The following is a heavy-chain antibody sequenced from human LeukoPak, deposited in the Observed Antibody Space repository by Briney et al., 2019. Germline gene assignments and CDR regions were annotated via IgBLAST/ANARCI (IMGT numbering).Heavy chain of an antibody. CDR3: ASVRIFGVGRESAY. D-gene: IGHD3-3*01. V-gene: IGHV1-18*01. CDR2: ISAYNGNT. CDR1: GYTFTSYG. J-gene: IGHJ4*02. Sequence: GASVKVSCKASGYTFTSYGISWVRQAPGQGLERMGWISAYNGNTNYAQKLQGRVTMTTDTSTSTAYMELRSLRSDDTAVYYCASVRIFGVGRESAYWGQGTLVTVSS.